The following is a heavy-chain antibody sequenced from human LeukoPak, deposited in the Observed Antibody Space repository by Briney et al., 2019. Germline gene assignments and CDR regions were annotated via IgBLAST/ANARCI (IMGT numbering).Heavy chain of an antibody. Sequence: GGSLRLSCAASGFTFSSYWMHWVRQAPGKGLVWVSRINSDGSSTSYADSVKGRFTISRDNSKNTLYLQMNGLRAEDTAVYYCAKVSSQVAINWFDPWGQGTLVTVSS. CDR2: INSDGSST. CDR3: AKVSSQVAINWFDP. D-gene: IGHD2-21*01. V-gene: IGHV3-74*01. CDR1: GFTFSSYW. J-gene: IGHJ5*02.